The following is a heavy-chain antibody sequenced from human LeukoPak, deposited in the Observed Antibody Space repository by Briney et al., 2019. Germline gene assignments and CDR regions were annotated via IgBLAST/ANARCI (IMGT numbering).Heavy chain of an antibody. D-gene: IGHD2-21*01. CDR2: INPNSGGT. Sequence: ASVKVSCKTSGYSFTDYYMHWVRQAPGQGLEWMGWINPNSGGTSSAQKFQGRVTMTRDTSITTVYMEVSWLTSDDTAIYYCARADRLDGGPYLIGPWGQGTLVTVSS. CDR1: GYSFTDYY. CDR3: ARADRLDGGPYLIGP. J-gene: IGHJ5*02. V-gene: IGHV1-2*02.